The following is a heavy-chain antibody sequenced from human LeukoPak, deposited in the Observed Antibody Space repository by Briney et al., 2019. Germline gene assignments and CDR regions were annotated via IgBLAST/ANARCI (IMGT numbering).Heavy chain of an antibody. J-gene: IGHJ3*02. D-gene: IGHD6-13*01. CDR1: GGSISSSSYY. Sequence: SETLSLTCTVSGGSISSSSYYWGWIRQPPGKGLEWIGSIYYSGSTYYNPSLKSRVTISVDTSKNQFSLKLSSVTAADTAVYYCARGPYSSSWYSPSAFDIWGQGTMVTVSS. V-gene: IGHV4-39*01. CDR3: ARGPYSSSWYSPSAFDI. CDR2: IYYSGST.